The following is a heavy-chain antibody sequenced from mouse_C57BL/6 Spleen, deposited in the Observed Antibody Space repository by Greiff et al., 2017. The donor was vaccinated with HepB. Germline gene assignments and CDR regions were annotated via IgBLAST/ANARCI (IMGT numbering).Heavy chain of an antibody. CDR1: GYTFTSYW. V-gene: IGHV1-55*01. CDR2: ICTGSGST. J-gene: IGHJ3*01. D-gene: IGHD1-3*01. Sequence: QVLLMQPGAELVKPGASVKMSCKASGYTFTSYWITWVKQTPGQGFEWIGDICTGSGSTNYNEKFKSKATLTVDTSASTAYIQLSSLTLEASADYYCAREVGAAWFAYWGQGTLVTVSA. CDR3: AREVGAAWFAY.